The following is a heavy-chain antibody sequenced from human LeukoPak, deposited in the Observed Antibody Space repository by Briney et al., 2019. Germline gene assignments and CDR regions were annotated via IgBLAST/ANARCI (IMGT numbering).Heavy chain of an antibody. Sequence: GRSLRLSCAASGFTFSNYAMHWVRQAPGKGLEWVALISYDGSVEKNAASVKGRFTISRDNSKNTLDLKMNSLRTEDTAVYYCARALGSSWDSSLDSWGQGTLVPVSS. V-gene: IGHV3-30*04. J-gene: IGHJ4*02. D-gene: IGHD6-13*01. CDR2: ISYDGSVE. CDR3: ARALGSSWDSSLDS. CDR1: GFTFSNYA.